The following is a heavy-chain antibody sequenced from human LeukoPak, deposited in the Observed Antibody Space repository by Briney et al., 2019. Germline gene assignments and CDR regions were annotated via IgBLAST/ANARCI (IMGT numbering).Heavy chain of an antibody. CDR2: IYHSGST. CDR3: ATVSAFFYDSGSYYTFDY. Sequence: PSGTLSLTCAVSGGSISSSKWLSWVRQPPGKGLEWIGEIYHSGSTNYNPSLKSRVTISVDKSKNQFSLKLSSVTAADTAVYYYATVSAFFYDSGSYYTFDYWGQGTLVTVSS. CDR1: GGSISSSKW. J-gene: IGHJ4*02. V-gene: IGHV4-4*02. D-gene: IGHD3-10*01.